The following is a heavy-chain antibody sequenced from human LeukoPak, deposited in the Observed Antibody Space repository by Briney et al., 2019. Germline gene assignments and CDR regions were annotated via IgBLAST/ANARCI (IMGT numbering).Heavy chain of an antibody. J-gene: IGHJ4*02. Sequence: ASVKVSCKASGYTFTGYYMHWVRQAPGQGLEWMGWINPNSGGTNYAQKFQGRVTMTRDTSISTAYMELSRLRSDDTAVYYCAREFANGMPFDYWGQGTLVTVSS. D-gene: IGHD2-8*01. CDR2: INPNSGGT. V-gene: IGHV1-2*02. CDR3: AREFANGMPFDY. CDR1: GYTFTGYY.